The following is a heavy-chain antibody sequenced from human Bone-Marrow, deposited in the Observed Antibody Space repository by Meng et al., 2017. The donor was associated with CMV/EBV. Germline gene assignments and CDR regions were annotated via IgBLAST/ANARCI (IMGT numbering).Heavy chain of an antibody. CDR2: IIPIFGTT. J-gene: IGHJ6*02. D-gene: IGHD6-13*01. Sequence: SVKVSCKASGGTLSSDGISWVRQAPGQGLEWMGGIIPIFGTTNYQQKLLGRISISTDEPMTTVYMELSSLISEDTGVYYCAREANRPTYSRSWPSDGMDVWGQGTTVTVSS. CDR1: GGTLSSDG. V-gene: IGHV1-69*05. CDR3: AREANRPTYSRSWPSDGMDV.